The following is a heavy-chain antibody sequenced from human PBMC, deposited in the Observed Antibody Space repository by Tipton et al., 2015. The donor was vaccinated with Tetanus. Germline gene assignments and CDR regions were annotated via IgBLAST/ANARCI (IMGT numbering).Heavy chain of an antibody. J-gene: IGHJ4*02. Sequence: TLSLTCTVSGGSISSDAHYWSWIRQAPGKGLEWLGYISHSGTTNYNPSLVGRVTLSLDTARGQFSLKLTSVTAADAAVYFCAGVTAQRTELYFDHWGQGTLVTVSS. V-gene: IGHV4-30-4*01. D-gene: IGHD6-13*01. CDR2: ISHSGTT. CDR3: AGVTAQRTELYFDH. CDR1: GGSISSDAHY.